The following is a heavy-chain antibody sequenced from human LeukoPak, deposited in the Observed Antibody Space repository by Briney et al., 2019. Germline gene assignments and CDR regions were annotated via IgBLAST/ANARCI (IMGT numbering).Heavy chain of an antibody. CDR2: INHSGST. Sequence: SETLSLTCTVSGDPTVSGGSINSGSFYWGWIRQPPGKGLEWIGEINHSGSTNYNPSLRSRVTISVDTSKNQFSLKLSSVTAADTAVYYCARGFWAPDFWSGYSTWGQGTLVTVSS. V-gene: IGHV4-39*07. CDR3: ARGFWAPDFWSGYST. J-gene: IGHJ5*02. CDR1: GGSINSGSFY. D-gene: IGHD3-3*01.